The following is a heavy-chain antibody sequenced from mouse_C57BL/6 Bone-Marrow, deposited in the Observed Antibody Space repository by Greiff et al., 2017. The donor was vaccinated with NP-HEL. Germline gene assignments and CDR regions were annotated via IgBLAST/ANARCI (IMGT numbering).Heavy chain of an antibody. D-gene: IGHD1-1*01. V-gene: IGHV3-6*01. J-gene: IGHJ2*01. CDR3: ARDHSYYYGSSLSFDY. CDR2: ISYDGSN. Sequence: EVKVEESGPGLVKPSQSLSLTCSVTGYSITSGYYWNWIRQFPGNKLEWMGYISYDGSNNYNPSLKNRISITRDTSKNQFFLKLNSVTTEDTATYYCARDHSYYYGSSLSFDYWGQGTTLTVSS. CDR1: GYSITSGYY.